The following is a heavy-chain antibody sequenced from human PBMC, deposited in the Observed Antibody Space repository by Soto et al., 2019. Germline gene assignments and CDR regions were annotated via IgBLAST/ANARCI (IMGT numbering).Heavy chain of an antibody. Sequence: EVQLVESGGGLVQPGWSLRLPCAGSGFTFNTYWIHWVRQAPGKGLVWVSCINSDGTSTRYADSVKGRFTISRDNAKNTLYLQMNSLRTEDTAVYYCARGRYYGMDVWGQGTTVTVSS. V-gene: IGHV3-74*01. CDR2: INSDGTST. J-gene: IGHJ6*02. CDR3: ARGRYYGMDV. CDR1: GFTFNTYW.